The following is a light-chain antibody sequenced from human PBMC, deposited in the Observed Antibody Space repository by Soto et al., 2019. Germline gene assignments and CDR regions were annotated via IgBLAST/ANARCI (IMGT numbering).Light chain of an antibody. CDR3: SSYAGSKTL. CDR1: SSDVGGYNY. Sequence: QSALTQAPSASGSPGQSVTISCTGTSSDVGGYNYVSWYQQHPGKAPKLMIYEVSKRPSGVPDRFSGSKSGNTASLTVSGLQAEDEADYYCSSYAGSKTLFGGGTKLTVL. J-gene: IGLJ2*01. V-gene: IGLV2-8*01. CDR2: EVS.